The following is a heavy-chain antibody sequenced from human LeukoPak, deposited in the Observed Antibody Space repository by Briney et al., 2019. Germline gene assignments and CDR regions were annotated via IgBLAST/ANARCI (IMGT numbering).Heavy chain of an antibody. V-gene: IGHV3-23*01. CDR3: AKVGGYCSGGGCYEGAFDI. D-gene: IGHD2-15*01. CDR1: GLSFSNYT. Sequence: GGSLRLSCAASGLSFSNYTMSWVRQAPGTGLQWVSALSGRGSGGSTYYADSVKGRFTISRDISKNTLHLQMNSRRADDTAVYYCAKVGGYCSGGGCYEGAFDIWGQGTMVTVSS. J-gene: IGHJ3*02. CDR2: LSGRGSGGST.